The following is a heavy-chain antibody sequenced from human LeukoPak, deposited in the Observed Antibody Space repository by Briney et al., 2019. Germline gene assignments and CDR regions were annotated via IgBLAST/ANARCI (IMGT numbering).Heavy chain of an antibody. CDR1: GGSISSYY. CDR2: IYYSGST. D-gene: IGHD6-6*01. Sequence: SETLSLTCTVSGGSISSYYWSWIRQPPGKGLEWIGYIYYSGSTNYNPSLKSRVTISVDTSKNQFSLKLSSVTAADTAVYYCARGRAARGGNYYYYMDVWGKGTTVTVSS. V-gene: IGHV4-59*01. CDR3: ARGRAARGGNYYYYMDV. J-gene: IGHJ6*03.